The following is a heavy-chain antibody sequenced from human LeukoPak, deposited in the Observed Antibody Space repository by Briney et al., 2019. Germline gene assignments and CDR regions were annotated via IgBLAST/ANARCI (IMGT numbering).Heavy chain of an antibody. CDR3: ARDEQHLGIDY. D-gene: IGHD6-13*01. CDR2: IHYSGST. Sequence: KPSETLSLTCTVSGGSISISTYYWGWIRQPPGKGLEWIGTIHYSGSTYYNPSLKSRVTISVDTSKNQFSLKLSSVTAADTAVYYCARDEQHLGIDYWGQGTLVTVSS. V-gene: IGHV4-39*07. CDR1: GGSISISTYY. J-gene: IGHJ4*02.